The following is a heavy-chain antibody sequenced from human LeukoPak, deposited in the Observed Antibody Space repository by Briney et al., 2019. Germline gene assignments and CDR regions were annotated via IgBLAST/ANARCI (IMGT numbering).Heavy chain of an antibody. CDR2: MNPNGGKT. D-gene: IGHD3-3*01. Sequence: SVKGSCKASGYTFTSYDIKWGRQATGPRLEWMGWMNPNGGKTGYAQKCKGRVTTTWNTSISTAYMELSSLRSEDPAVYYCARDLLEWLFGGYGMDVWGQGTTVTVSS. CDR1: GYTFTSYD. CDR3: ARDLLEWLFGGYGMDV. J-gene: IGHJ6*02. V-gene: IGHV1-8*01.